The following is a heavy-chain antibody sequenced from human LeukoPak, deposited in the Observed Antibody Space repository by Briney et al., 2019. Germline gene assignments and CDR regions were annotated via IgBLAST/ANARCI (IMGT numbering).Heavy chain of an antibody. CDR1: GFTFSSSS. Sequence: GGSLRLSCAASGFTFSSSSMHWVRQAPGKGLEYVSGISSNGRGTYSANSVKGRFTISRDNSKNMLYLQMNSLRAEDTAVYYCAKGRSSWYVGNWFDPWGQGTLVTVSS. CDR3: AKGRSSWYVGNWFDP. J-gene: IGHJ5*02. D-gene: IGHD6-13*01. CDR2: ISSNGRGT. V-gene: IGHV3-64*01.